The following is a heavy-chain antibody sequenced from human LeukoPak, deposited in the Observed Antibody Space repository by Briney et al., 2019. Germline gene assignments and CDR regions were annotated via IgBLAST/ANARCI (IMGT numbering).Heavy chain of an antibody. CDR1: GGTFSSYA. J-gene: IGHJ5*02. D-gene: IGHD6-6*01. CDR3: ARASSSSGWFDP. V-gene: IGHV1-69*13. CDR2: IIPIFGTA. Sequence: ASVKVSCKASGGTFSSYAISWVRQAPGQGLEWMGGIIPIFGTANCAQKFQGRVTITADEPTSTAYMELSSLRSEDTAVYYCARASSSSGWFDPWGQGTLVTVSS.